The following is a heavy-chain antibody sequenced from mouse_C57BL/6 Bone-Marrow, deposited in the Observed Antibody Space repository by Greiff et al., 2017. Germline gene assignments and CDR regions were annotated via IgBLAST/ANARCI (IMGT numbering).Heavy chain of an antibody. D-gene: IGHD2-13*01. CDR1: GYTFTSYG. CDR2: IYPRSGTT. Sequence: QVQLQQSGAELVRPGASVKLSCKASGYTFTSYGIRWVKQRTGQGLEWIGEIYPRSGTTNYNEKFKGKATLTAEKSSRTAYMELRSMTSDDSACYCCGRWLVKYYFDYWGQGTTLTVSS. J-gene: IGHJ2*01. V-gene: IGHV1-81*01. CDR3: GRWLVKYYFDY.